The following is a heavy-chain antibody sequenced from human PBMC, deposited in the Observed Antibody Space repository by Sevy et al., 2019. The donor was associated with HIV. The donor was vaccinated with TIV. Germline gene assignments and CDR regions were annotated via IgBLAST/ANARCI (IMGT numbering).Heavy chain of an antibody. CDR3: AIHPRDGGDY. CDR1: GFIFSSYS. CDR2: ISTGSTTI. J-gene: IGHJ4*02. D-gene: IGHD3-16*01. Sequence: GGCLRLSCAASGFIFSSYSMNWVRQAPGKGLEWISYISTGSTTIYYADSVKGRFTVSRDNARSSLFLQMNSLRDEDTAVYYCAIHPRDGGDYWGQGTLVTVSS. V-gene: IGHV3-48*02.